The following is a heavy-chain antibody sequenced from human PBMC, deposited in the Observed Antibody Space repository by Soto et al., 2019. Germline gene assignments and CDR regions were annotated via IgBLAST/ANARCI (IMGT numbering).Heavy chain of an antibody. CDR3: AKDWVGGSNRYQLDY. CDR2: ISHGATRK. V-gene: IGHV3-30*18. D-gene: IGHD4-4*01. CDR1: RFTFSDYG. Sequence: QVLPVESGGGVVQPGRSLRLSCAASRFTFSDYGMHWVRQAPGKGLEWVAGISHGATRKSYSDSVKGRFIISRDNSKKMLYLQLNSLRREDTAVYYCAKDWVGGSNRYQLDYWGRGTLVTVSS. J-gene: IGHJ4*02.